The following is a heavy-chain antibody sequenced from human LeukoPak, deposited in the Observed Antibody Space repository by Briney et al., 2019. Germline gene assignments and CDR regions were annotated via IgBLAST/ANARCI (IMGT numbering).Heavy chain of an antibody. CDR1: GFTFSNYE. D-gene: IGHD3-10*02. J-gene: IGHJ6*04. CDR3: AELGITMIGGV. Sequence: GGSLRLSCSASGFTFSNYEMNWVRQAPGKGLEWISHISNFGDIIHYADSVEGRFTISRDNAKNSLYLQMNSLRAEDTAVYYCAELGITMIGGVWGKGTTVTISS. V-gene: IGHV3-48*03. CDR2: ISNFGDII.